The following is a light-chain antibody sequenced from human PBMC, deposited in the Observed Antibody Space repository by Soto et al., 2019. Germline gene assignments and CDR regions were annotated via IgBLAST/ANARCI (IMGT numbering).Light chain of an antibody. CDR3: QQYNSSSRT. Sequence: DIQMTQSPSTLSASVGDRVTITCRASQSSSSWLAWYQQKPGKAPKLLIYKASSLESGVPSRFSGSGSGTEFTLTISSLQPDDFATYYCQQYNSSSRTFGQGTKVEIK. J-gene: IGKJ1*01. CDR2: KAS. CDR1: QSSSSW. V-gene: IGKV1-5*03.